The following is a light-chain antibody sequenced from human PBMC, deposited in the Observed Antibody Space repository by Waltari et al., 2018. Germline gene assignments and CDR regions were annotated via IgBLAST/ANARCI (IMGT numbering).Light chain of an antibody. V-gene: IGKV2-28*01. CDR2: LSS. CDR3: MQTLQTPYT. CDR1: QSLLHRIGYNY. Sequence: DIVMTQSPLSLPVTPGEPASISCRSSQSLLHRIGYNYLDWYLQKPGQSPHLLIYLSSNRASGVPVRFSGSGSGTDFTLKISRVEAEDVGVYYCMQTLQTPYTFGQGTKLEIK. J-gene: IGKJ2*01.